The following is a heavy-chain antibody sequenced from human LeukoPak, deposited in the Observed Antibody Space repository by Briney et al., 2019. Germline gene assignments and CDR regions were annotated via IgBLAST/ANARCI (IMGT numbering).Heavy chain of an antibody. Sequence: SETLSLTCTVSGGSISSYYWSWIRQPPGKGLEWIGYIYYSGSTNYNPSLKSRVTISVDTSKNQFSLKLSSVTAADTAVFYCARGPMVPLWAFDIWGQGTMVTVSS. J-gene: IGHJ3*02. V-gene: IGHV4-59*01. CDR3: ARGPMVPLWAFDI. CDR1: GGSISSYY. CDR2: IYYSGST. D-gene: IGHD2-8*01.